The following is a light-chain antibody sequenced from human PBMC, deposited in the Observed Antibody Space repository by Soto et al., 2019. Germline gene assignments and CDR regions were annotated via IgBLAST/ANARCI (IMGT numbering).Light chain of an antibody. J-gene: IGKJ5*01. CDR3: QQRSDWPLT. CDR2: DVS. V-gene: IGKV3-11*01. CDR1: QSVRDN. Sequence: EIVMTQSPAALSVSPGERATLSCRASQSVRDNLAWYQQKPGQAPRLLIYDVSNRASGIPARFSGSGSETDFTLTISSLEPEDFAVYYCQQRSDWPLTFGQGTRLEI.